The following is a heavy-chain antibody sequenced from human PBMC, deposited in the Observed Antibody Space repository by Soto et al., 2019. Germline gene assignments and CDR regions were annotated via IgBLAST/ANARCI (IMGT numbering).Heavy chain of an antibody. CDR2: TYYRSKWYN. V-gene: IGHV6-1*01. J-gene: IGHJ4*02. CDR1: GDSVSSNSAA. CDR3: ARDAFPRYSSGWVPPLGYFDY. D-gene: IGHD6-19*01. Sequence: QVQLQQSGPGLVKPSQTLSLTCAISGDSVSSNSAAWNWIRQSPSRGLEWLGRTYYRSKWYNDYAVSVKSRITINPDTSKNQFSLQLNSVTPEDTAVYYCARDAFPRYSSGWVPPLGYFDYWGQGTLVTVSS.